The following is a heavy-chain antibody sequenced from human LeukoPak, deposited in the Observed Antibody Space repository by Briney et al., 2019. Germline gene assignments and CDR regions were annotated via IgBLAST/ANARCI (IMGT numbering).Heavy chain of an antibody. Sequence: ASVKVSCKASGYTFTSYGISWVRRAPGQGLEWMGWISAYNGNTNYAQKLQGRVTMTTDTSTSTAYMELRSLRSDDTAVYYCARSMWFGELAPDAFDIWGQGTMVTVSS. CDR3: ARSMWFGELAPDAFDI. CDR2: ISAYNGNT. D-gene: IGHD3-10*01. J-gene: IGHJ3*02. CDR1: GYTFTSYG. V-gene: IGHV1-18*01.